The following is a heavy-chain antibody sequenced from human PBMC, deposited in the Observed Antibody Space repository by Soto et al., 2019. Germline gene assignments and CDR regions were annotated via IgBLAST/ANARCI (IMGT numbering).Heavy chain of an antibody. Sequence: ASVKVSCKGFGYSFMKYGINWVRQAPGQGLEWVGWISPYSGSTPSAQESHGSHPLSRDTAASTGYMELTILRSAAPALSSCAREATVPSPAAHHSRFGSCGKGTRVTVSS. J-gene: IGHJ4*02. CDR2: ISPYSGST. V-gene: IGHV1-18*01. D-gene: IGHD2-2*01. CDR1: GYSFMKYG. CDR3: AREATVPSPAAHHSRFGS.